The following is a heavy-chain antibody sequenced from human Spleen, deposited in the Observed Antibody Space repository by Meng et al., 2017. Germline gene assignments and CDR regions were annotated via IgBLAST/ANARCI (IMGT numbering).Heavy chain of an antibody. J-gene: IGHJ4*02. V-gene: IGHV4-34*01. CDR2: LYHSGST. CDR3: ARGPTTMAHDFDY. D-gene: IGHD4-11*01. CDR1: GGSFSGYY. Sequence: SETLSLTCAVYGGSFSGYYWTWIRQPPGKGLEWLGYLYHSGSTNYNPSLESRVTMSVDTSKNQFSLKMISVTAADSAVYYCARGPTTMAHDFDYWGQGTLVTVSS.